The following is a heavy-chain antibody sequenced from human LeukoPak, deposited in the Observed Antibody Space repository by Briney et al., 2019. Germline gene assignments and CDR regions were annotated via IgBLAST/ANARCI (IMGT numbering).Heavy chain of an antibody. V-gene: IGHV3-30*18. D-gene: IGHD6-19*01. CDR3: AKDLTAVAGIYYYGMDV. Sequence: GRSLRLSCAASGFTFSSYGMHWVRQAPGKGLEWVAVISYDGSNKYYADPVKGRFTISRDNSKNTLYLQMNSLRAEDTAVYYCAKDLTAVAGIYYYGMDVWGQGTTVTVSS. CDR2: ISYDGSNK. J-gene: IGHJ6*02. CDR1: GFTFSSYG.